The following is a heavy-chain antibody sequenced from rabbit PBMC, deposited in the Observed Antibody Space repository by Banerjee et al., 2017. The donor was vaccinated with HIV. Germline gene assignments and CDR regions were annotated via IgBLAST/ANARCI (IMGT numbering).Heavy chain of an antibody. D-gene: IGHD4-2*01. Sequence: QSLEESGGDLVKPGASLTLTCTASGFSFGRYGISWVRQAPGKGLEWIGCIYTSSGNTDYASWVNGRFTISKTSSTTVTLQMTSLTAADTATYFCARGYDGSIPQYYRVTDLWGQGTLVTVS. J-gene: IGHJ6*01. CDR2: IYTSSGNT. CDR3: ARGYDGSIPQYYRVTDL. CDR1: GFSFGRYG. V-gene: IGHV1S40*01.